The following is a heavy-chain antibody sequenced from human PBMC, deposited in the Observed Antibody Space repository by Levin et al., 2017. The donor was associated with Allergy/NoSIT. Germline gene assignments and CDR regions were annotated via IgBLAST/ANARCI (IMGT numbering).Heavy chain of an antibody. Sequence: GESLKISCAASGFTFSSYGMHWVRQAPGKGLEWVAVISYDGSNKYYADSVKGRFTISRDNSKNTLYLQMNSLRAEDTAVYYCANLIVVVPAAQYDAFDIWGQGTMVTVSS. CDR1: GFTFSSYG. V-gene: IGHV3-30*18. D-gene: IGHD2-2*01. CDR2: ISYDGSNK. J-gene: IGHJ3*02. CDR3: ANLIVVVPAAQYDAFDI.